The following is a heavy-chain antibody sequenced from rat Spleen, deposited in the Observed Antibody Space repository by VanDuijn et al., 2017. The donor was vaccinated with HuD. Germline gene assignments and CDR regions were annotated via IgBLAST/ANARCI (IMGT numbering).Heavy chain of an antibody. CDR3: ARWSYYYGGDDY. V-gene: IGHV3-3*01. J-gene: IGHJ2*01. CDR1: GHSITSSYR. CDR2: INSAGST. Sequence: EVQLQESGPGLVKPSQSLSLTCSVTGHSITSSYRWNWIRKFPGNKLEWMGYINSAGSTNYNPSLKSRISITRDTSKNQFFLQVNSVTTEDTATYYCARWSYYYGGDDYWGQGVMVTVSS. D-gene: IGHD1-1*01.